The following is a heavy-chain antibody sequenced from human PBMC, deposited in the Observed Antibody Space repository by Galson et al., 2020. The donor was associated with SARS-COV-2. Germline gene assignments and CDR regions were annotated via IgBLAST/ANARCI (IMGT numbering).Heavy chain of an antibody. Sequence: SQTLSLTCAVYGGSFSGYYWSWIRQPPGKGLEWIGEINHSGSTNYNPSLKSRVTISVDTSKNQFSLKLSSVTAADTAVYYCARGRGLYYDSSGYPSYFDYWGQGTLVTVSS. J-gene: IGHJ4*02. CDR1: GGSFSGYY. CDR3: ARGRGLYYDSSGYPSYFDY. CDR2: INHSGST. D-gene: IGHD3-22*01. V-gene: IGHV4-34*01.